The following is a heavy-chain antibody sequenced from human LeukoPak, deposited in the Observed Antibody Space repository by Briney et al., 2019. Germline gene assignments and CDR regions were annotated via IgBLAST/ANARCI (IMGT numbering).Heavy chain of an antibody. CDR3: ARLSTVTTSFDY. CDR1: GGSIGTYY. CDR2: VHYSGST. J-gene: IGHJ4*02. V-gene: IGHV4-59*12. Sequence: PSETLSLTCTVSGGSIGTYYWSWIRQPPGRGLEWIGYVHYSGSTRYSPSLKGRVTISVDTSKNQFSLKLSSVTAADTAVYYCARLSTVTTSFDYWGQGTLVTVSS. D-gene: IGHD4-11*01.